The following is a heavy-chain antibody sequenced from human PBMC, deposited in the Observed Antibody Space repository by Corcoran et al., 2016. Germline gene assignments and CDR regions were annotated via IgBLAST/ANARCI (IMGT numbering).Heavy chain of an antibody. J-gene: IGHJ4*02. CDR1: GYSFTSYW. Sequence: EVQLVQSGAEVKKPGESLKISCKGSGYSFTSYWIGWVRQMPGKGLEWMGIIYPGDSDTRYSPSFQGQVTISADKSISTDYLQWSSLKASDTAMYDWSRRGGGWDAPGYFDYWGQGTLVTVSS. CDR2: IYPGDSDT. D-gene: IGHD3-16*01. CDR3: SRRGGGWDAPGYFDY. V-gene: IGHV5-51*01.